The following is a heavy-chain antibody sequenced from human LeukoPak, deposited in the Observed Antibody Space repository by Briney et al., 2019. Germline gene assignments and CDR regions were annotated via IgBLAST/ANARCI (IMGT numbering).Heavy chain of an antibody. CDR1: GFTFSSYA. J-gene: IGHJ4*02. CDR3: AKGVSGYSYGPSS. CDR2: ISGSGGST. Sequence: GGSLRLSCAASGFTFSSYAMSWVRQAPGKGLEWVSAISGSGGSTYYADSVKGRITISRDNSKNTLYLQMNSLRAEDTAVYYCAKGVSGYSYGPSSWGQGTLVTVSS. V-gene: IGHV3-23*01. D-gene: IGHD5-18*01.